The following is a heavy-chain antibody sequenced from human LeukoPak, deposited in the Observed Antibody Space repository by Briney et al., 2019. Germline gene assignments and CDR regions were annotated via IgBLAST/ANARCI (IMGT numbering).Heavy chain of an antibody. D-gene: IGHD4-17*01. CDR2: INPSGGST. CDR3: ARTTAYGDYGYYFDY. J-gene: IGHJ4*02. Sequence: ASVKVSCKASGYTFTSYYMHWVRQAPGQGLEWMGIINPSGGSTSYAQKFQGRVTMTRDTSTSTVYMELSSLRSEDTAVYYCARTTAYGDYGYYFDYWGQGTLVTVSS. CDR1: GYTFTSYY. V-gene: IGHV1-46*01.